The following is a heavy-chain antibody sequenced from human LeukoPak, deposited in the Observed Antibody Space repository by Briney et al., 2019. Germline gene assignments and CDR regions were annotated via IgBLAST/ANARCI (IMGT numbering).Heavy chain of an antibody. CDR3: ARVVRDGSGSYYYYYFDY. V-gene: IGHV3-21*01. CDR2: ISSSSSYI. J-gene: IGHJ4*02. Sequence: PGGSLRLSCEASGFSFSTFTMNWVRQAPGKGLEWVSSISSSSSYIYYADSVKGRFTISRDNAKNSLYLQMNSLRAEDTAVYYCARVVRDGSGSYYYYYFDYWGQGTLVTVSS. CDR1: GFSFSTFT. D-gene: IGHD3-10*01.